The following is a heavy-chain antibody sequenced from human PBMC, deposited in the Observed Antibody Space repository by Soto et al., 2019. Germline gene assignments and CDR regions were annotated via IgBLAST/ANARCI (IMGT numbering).Heavy chain of an antibody. D-gene: IGHD3-22*01. Sequence: EVQLVESGGGLVQPGGSLRLSCAASGFTFSSYSMNWVRQAPGQGLEWVSYISSSSSTIYYADSVKGRFTISRDNAKNSLNLQMNSLRDEDTAVYYCARGNPITMIVVVAPDFAYWGQGTLVTVSS. J-gene: IGHJ4*02. CDR3: ARGNPITMIVVVAPDFAY. V-gene: IGHV3-48*02. CDR1: GFTFSSYS. CDR2: ISSSSSTI.